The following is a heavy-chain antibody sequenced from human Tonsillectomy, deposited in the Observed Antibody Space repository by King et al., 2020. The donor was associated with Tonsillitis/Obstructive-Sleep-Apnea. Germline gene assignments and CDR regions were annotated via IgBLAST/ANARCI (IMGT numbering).Heavy chain of an antibody. CDR1: GSSFSGYY. J-gene: IGHJ4*02. V-gene: IGHV4-34*01. Sequence: VQLQQWGAGLLKPSETLSLTCAVYGSSFSGYYWSWIRQPPGKGLEWIGEINHSGSTNYNPSLKSRVTISVDTSKNQFSLTLSSVTAADTALYYCARSTIFGVVITPLYFDYWGQGTLVTVSS. CDR3: ARSTIFGVVITPLYFDY. CDR2: INHSGST. D-gene: IGHD3-3*01.